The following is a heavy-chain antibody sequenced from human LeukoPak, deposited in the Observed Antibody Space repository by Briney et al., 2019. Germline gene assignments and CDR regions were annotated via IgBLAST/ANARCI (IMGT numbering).Heavy chain of an antibody. D-gene: IGHD5-18*01. J-gene: IGHJ5*02. CDR1: GASISSGSHY. CDR3: ARRVGYGYDVGRRGYNWFDP. V-gene: IGHV4-61*01. Sequence: SETLSLTCTVSGASISSGSHYWSWIRQPPGTGLEWIGYIYYSGSTKYNPSLKSRVTISVDTSKNQFSLRLSSVTAADTAVYYCARRVGYGYDVGRRGYNWFDPWGQGTLVTVSS. CDR2: IYYSGST.